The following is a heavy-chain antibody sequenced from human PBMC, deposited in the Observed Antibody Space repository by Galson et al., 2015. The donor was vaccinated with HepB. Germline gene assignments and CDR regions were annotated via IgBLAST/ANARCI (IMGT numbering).Heavy chain of an antibody. CDR3: AKGGYSGNWHVPDPDGY. V-gene: IGHV3-30*18. D-gene: IGHD6-13*01. Sequence: SLRLSCAASGFTFSNYGMHWVRQVPGKGLEWVAVISYDGSNKFYVDPVKGRFTISRDNSKNTLYLQMSSLRPEDTAVYYCAKGGYSGNWHVPDPDGYWGQGTLVTVSS. CDR1: GFTFSNYG. CDR2: ISYDGSNK. J-gene: IGHJ4*02.